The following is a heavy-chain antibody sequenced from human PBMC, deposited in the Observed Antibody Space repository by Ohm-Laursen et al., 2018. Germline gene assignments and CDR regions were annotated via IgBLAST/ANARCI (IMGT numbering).Heavy chain of an antibody. V-gene: IGHV4-39*07. CDR3: VRGGPGGTPDDY. D-gene: IGHD1-7*01. CDR1: GGSVSSGNYY. Sequence: TLSLTCTVSGGSVSSGNYYWSWIRQPPGKRLEWIGEINHRGTTNYKSSLKSRVTISVDTSKNQLSLELTSVTAADTAVYYCVRGGPGGTPDDYWGQGTLVTVSS. CDR2: INHRGTT. J-gene: IGHJ4*02.